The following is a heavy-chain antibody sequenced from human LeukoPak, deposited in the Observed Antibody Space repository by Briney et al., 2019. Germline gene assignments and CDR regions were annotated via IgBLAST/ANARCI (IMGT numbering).Heavy chain of an antibody. D-gene: IGHD6-19*01. CDR3: ASFAVHRRIAVDGQFGLDY. Sequence: GASVKVSCKASGYIFTSYNMNWVGQAPGQGGEWMGIINPSGGSTNYAQKFQGRVTMTRDTSTSTVYMEFSSLRSEDTAVYYCASFAVHRRIAVDGQFGLDYWGQGTLVTVSS. CDR2: INPSGGST. J-gene: IGHJ4*02. CDR1: GYIFTSYN. V-gene: IGHV1-46*01.